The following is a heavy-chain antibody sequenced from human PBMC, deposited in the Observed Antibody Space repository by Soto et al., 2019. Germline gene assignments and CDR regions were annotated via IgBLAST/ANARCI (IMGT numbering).Heavy chain of an antibody. CDR1: GFTFSSYG. J-gene: IGHJ3*02. Sequence: GGSLRLSCAASGFTFSSYGMHWVRQAPGKGLEWVAVIWYDGSNKYYADSVKGRFTISRDNSKNTLYLQMNSLRAEDTAVYYCARGCSGGSCQEPGVDAFDIWGQGTMVTVSS. D-gene: IGHD2-15*01. V-gene: IGHV3-33*01. CDR2: IWYDGSNK. CDR3: ARGCSGGSCQEPGVDAFDI.